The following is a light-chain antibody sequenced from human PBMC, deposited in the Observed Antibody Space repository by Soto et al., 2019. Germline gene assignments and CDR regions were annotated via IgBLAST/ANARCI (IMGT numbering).Light chain of an antibody. CDR1: QSVNSK. CDR3: QQYNDWPLT. J-gene: IGKJ4*01. CDR2: GAS. Sequence: EKVMTQSPAALSVSPGERATLSCRASQSVNSKLAWYQRKPGQAPRLLLYGASTRATGIPARFSGSASGTEFTLTISSLQSEDSAVYYCQQYNDWPLTFGGGTKVEIK. V-gene: IGKV3-15*01.